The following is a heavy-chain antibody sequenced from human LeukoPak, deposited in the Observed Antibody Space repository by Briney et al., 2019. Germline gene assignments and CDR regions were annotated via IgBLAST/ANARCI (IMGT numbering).Heavy chain of an antibody. CDR3: ARVVVVVPAATRTGWFDP. Sequence: ASVKVSCXASGYTFTSYGISWVRQAHGQGLEWMGWISAYNGNTNYAQKLQGRVTMTTDTSTSTAYMELRSLRSDDTAVYYCARVVVVVPAATRTGWFDPWGQGTLVTVSS. D-gene: IGHD2-2*01. J-gene: IGHJ5*02. CDR2: ISAYNGNT. CDR1: GYTFTSYG. V-gene: IGHV1-18*01.